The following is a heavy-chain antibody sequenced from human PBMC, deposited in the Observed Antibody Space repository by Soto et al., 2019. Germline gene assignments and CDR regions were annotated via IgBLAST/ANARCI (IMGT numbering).Heavy chain of an antibody. CDR3: ARGVGSSPPRY. J-gene: IGHJ4*02. D-gene: IGHD1-26*01. CDR2: IYASGSP. CDR1: GGSISVYY. Sequence: PSETLSLTCTISGGSISVYYWSWVRQPPGHELEWIGYIYASGSPYYNPSLRSRVTISADTSKNQISRKLTSPTAADTAVYYCARGVGSSPPRYWGRGTLVTV. V-gene: IGHV4-59*01.